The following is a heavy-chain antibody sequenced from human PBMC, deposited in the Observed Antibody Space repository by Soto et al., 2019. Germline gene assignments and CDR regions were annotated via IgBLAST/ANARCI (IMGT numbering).Heavy chain of an antibody. J-gene: IGHJ3*02. V-gene: IGHV1-46*01. Sequence: ASVKVSCKASGYTFTSYYMHWVRQAPGQGLEWMGIINPSGGSTSYAQKFQGRVTMTRDTSTSTVYMELSSLRSEDTAVYYCASLPVRTAMAGDAFDIWGQGTMVTVSS. CDR3: ASLPVRTAMAGDAFDI. D-gene: IGHD5-18*01. CDR2: INPSGGST. CDR1: GYTFTSYY.